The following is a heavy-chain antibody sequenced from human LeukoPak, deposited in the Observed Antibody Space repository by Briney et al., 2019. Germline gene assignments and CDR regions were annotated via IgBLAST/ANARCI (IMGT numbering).Heavy chain of an antibody. Sequence: GGSLRLSCAGSGFTFSRCYMSWVRQAPGKGLEWISVLYSDGTTFYADSVKGRFTISRDNSKNTLHLQMNNLRAEDTAVYYCARAAYDSNGFTANHDYWGQGTLVTVSS. J-gene: IGHJ4*02. CDR1: GFTFSRCY. V-gene: IGHV3-53*01. CDR2: LYSDGTT. D-gene: IGHD3-22*01. CDR3: ARAAYDSNGFTANHDY.